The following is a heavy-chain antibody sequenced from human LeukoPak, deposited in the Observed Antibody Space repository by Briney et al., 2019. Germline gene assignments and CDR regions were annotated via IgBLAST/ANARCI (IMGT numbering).Heavy chain of an antibody. D-gene: IGHD6-13*01. CDR2: IFQRGYS. J-gene: IGHJ5*02. CDR1: GYSISSGYY. V-gene: IGHV4-38-2*01. CDR3: AGDKETAGNGRPNWFDP. Sequence: SETLSLTCAVSGYSISSGYYWGWIRQPPGKGLQWIGSIFQRGYSYYNPSLKSRVTISVDTSRNQFSLKLSSVTAADTAVYYCAGDKETAGNGRPNWFDPWGQGTLVTVSS.